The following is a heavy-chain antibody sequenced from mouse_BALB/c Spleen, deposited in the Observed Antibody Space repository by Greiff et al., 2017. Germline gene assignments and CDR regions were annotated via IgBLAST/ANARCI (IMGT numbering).Heavy chain of an antibody. Sequence: EVQVVESGGGLVKPGGSLKLSCAASGFTFSSYAMSWVRQTPEKRLEWVASISSGGSTYYPDSVKGRFTISRDNARNILYLQMSSLRSEDTAMYYCAREGYDGFAYWGQGTLVTVSA. D-gene: IGHD2-2*01. J-gene: IGHJ3*01. CDR1: GFTFSSYA. CDR2: ISSGGST. CDR3: AREGYDGFAY. V-gene: IGHV5-6-5*01.